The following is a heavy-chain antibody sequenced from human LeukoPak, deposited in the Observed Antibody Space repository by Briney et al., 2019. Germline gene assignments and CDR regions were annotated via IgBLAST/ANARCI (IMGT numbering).Heavy chain of an antibody. Sequence: SETLSLTCTVSGGSISSYYWSWIRQPPGKGLEWIGYIYYTGSTNHNPSLKSRVTISVDTSKNQFSLKLSSVTAADTAVYYCARAVVSSSPGFFDYWGQGTLVTVSS. CDR2: IYYTGST. V-gene: IGHV4-59*01. D-gene: IGHD6-13*01. J-gene: IGHJ4*02. CDR3: ARAVVSSSPGFFDY. CDR1: GGSISSYY.